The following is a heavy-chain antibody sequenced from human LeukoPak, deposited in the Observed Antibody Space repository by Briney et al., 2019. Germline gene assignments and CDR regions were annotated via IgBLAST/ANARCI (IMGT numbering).Heavy chain of an antibody. V-gene: IGHV4-61*09. CDR3: ARDDYSNPGGSDY. CDR1: GGSISSGSYY. J-gene: IGHJ4*02. CDR2: IVHTGSMRGT. D-gene: IGHD4-11*01. Sequence: PSQTLSLTCTVSGGSISSGSYYWSWIRQPPGKGLEWIGNIVHTGSMRGTQYNPSLKSRVSISVDTSKNQFSLKLSSVTAADTAVYYCARDDYSNPGGSDYWGQGTLVTVSS.